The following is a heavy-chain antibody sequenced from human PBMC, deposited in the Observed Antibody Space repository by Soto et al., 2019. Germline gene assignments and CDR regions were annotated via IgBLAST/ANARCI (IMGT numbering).Heavy chain of an antibody. J-gene: IGHJ6*02. Sequence: GGSLRLSCAASGFTFSSYAMSWVRQAPGKGLEWVSAISGSGSGTYYADSVKGRFTISRDNSKNTLYLQMNSLRAEDTAVYYCANSWTRGGAAHCYYYYCAMDVWGQGTTVTVSS. CDR1: GFTFSSYA. D-gene: IGHD6-6*01. CDR2: ISGSGSGT. V-gene: IGHV3-23*01. CDR3: ANSWTRGGAAHCYYYYCAMDV.